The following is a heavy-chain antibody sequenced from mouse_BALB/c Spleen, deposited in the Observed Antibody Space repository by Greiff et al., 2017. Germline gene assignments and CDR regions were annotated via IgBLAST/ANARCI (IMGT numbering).Heavy chain of an antibody. CDR2: IDPANGNT. D-gene: IGHD4-1*01. Sequence: EVKLQESGAELVKPGASVKLSCTASGFNIKDTYMHWVKQRPEQGLEWIGRIDPANGNTKYDPKFQGKATITADTSSNTAYLQLSSLTSEDTAVYYCARRTGTSWFAYWGQGTLVTVSA. V-gene: IGHV14-3*02. CDR3: ARRTGTSWFAY. CDR1: GFNIKDTY. J-gene: IGHJ3*01.